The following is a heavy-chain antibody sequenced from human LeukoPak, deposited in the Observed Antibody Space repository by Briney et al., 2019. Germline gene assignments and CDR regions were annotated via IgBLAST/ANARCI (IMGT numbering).Heavy chain of an antibody. J-gene: IGHJ4*02. CDR1: GYSFTSYW. V-gene: IGHV5-51*01. D-gene: IGHD3-22*01. CDR2: IYPGDSDT. CDR3: ARRNYYDSSGYYYPTFLFDY. Sequence: GESLKISCKGSGYSFTSYWIGWVRQMPGKGLEWMGIIYPGDSDTRYSPSFQGQVTISADKSISTAYLQWSSLKASDTPMYYCARRNYYDSSGYYYPTFLFDYWGQGTLVTVSS.